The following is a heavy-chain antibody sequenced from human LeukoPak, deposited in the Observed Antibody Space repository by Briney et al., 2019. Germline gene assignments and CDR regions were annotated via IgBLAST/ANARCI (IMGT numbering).Heavy chain of an antibody. V-gene: IGHV3-23*01. CDR1: GFTFSSYA. D-gene: IGHD5-12*01. J-gene: IGHJ4*02. CDR2: ISDDSSFT. Sequence: GGSLRLSCAASGFTFSSYAMSWVRQAPGKVLECISTISDDSSFTYYADSVKGRSAISRDDSKNTLYLQMNNLKVEDTAVYYCAKGRCSGVGYDSFHSWGQGALVTVSS. CDR3: AKGRCSGVGYDSFHS.